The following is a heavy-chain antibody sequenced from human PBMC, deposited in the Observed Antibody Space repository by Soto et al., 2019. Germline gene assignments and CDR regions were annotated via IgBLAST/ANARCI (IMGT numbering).Heavy chain of an antibody. CDR1: GGTFSDKTYY. CDR3: ALTTAVPNTLRSRDVFDY. J-gene: IGHJ4*02. V-gene: IGHV4-61*01. Sequence: QVQLLESGPGLMKPSESLSLTCSVSGGTFSDKTYYWGWIRPPPGNRLEWIGYVDYSGTNNYNPSLNSRVTISVDLSKNQFSPRLSSVTTADTALYYCALTTAVPNTLRSRDVFDYWGQGTLVTVSS. D-gene: IGHD4-17*01. CDR2: VDYSGTN.